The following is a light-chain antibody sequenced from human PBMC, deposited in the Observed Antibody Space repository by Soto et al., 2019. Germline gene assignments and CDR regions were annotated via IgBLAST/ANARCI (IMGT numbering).Light chain of an antibody. CDR3: QSYDSSLSGYV. Sequence: QSVLTQPPSVSGAPGQRVTISCTGSRSNIGAGYDVHWYQQLPGTAPKLLIYGNSNRPSGAPDRFSGSKSGTSASLAITGLQAEDEADYYCQSYDSSLSGYVFGTGTKLTVL. CDR1: RSNIGAGYD. CDR2: GNS. J-gene: IGLJ1*01. V-gene: IGLV1-40*01.